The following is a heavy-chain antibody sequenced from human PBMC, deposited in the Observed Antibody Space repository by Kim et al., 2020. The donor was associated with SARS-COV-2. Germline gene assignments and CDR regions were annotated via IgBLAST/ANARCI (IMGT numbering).Heavy chain of an antibody. CDR3: ARSMVRGVIIPPGWSFGY. Sequence: SETLSLTCTVSGGSISSSSYYWGWIRQPPGKGLEWIGSIYYSGSTYYNPSLKSRVTISVDTSKNQFSLKLSSVTAADTAVYYCARSMVRGVIIPPGWSFGYWGQGTLVTVSS. CDR1: GGSISSSSYY. CDR2: IYYSGST. V-gene: IGHV4-39*01. D-gene: IGHD3-10*01. J-gene: IGHJ4*02.